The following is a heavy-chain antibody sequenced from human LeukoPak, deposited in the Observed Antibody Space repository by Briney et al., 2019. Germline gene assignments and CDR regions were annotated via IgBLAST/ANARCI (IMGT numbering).Heavy chain of an antibody. CDR3: AKDLSGSYPIDDAFDI. J-gene: IGHJ3*02. D-gene: IGHD1-26*01. Sequence: SVKVSCKASGGTFSKYTISWVRQRPGQGLEWMGGITPLFGTANYAQKFQGRVTITADESASTAYMELSSLRSEDTAVYYCAKDLSGSYPIDDAFDIWGQGTMVTVSS. CDR2: ITPLFGTA. V-gene: IGHV1-69*13. CDR1: GGTFSKYT.